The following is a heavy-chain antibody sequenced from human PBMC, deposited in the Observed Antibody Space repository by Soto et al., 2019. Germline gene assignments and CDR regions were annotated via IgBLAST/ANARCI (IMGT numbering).Heavy chain of an antibody. J-gene: IGHJ4*02. D-gene: IGHD7-27*01. CDR1: GGSISSYS. CDR3: AKNWNWGSLVH. CDR2: IDNSGNT. Sequence: PSETLSLTCTVSGGSISSYSWSWFRQPTGKGLEWIGYIDNSGNTDYNPSLKSRVTISVDRSKNHFSLKLSSVTAADTAVYYCAKNWNWGSLVHWGQGTLVTVSP. V-gene: IGHV4-59*01.